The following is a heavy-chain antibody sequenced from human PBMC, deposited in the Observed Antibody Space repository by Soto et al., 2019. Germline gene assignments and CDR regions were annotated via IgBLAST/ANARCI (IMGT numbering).Heavy chain of an antibody. CDR3: ARVGYIGYTGYDWLYRYFDL. Sequence: EVQLVESGGGLVQPGGSLRVSCAASGFTFSSYEMNWVRQAPGTGLEWVSYISSSGSTIDDADSVKGRFTISIDNAKNSLYLQMNSLRAEDTAVYYCARVGYIGYTGYDWLYRYFDLWGRGTLVTVSS. V-gene: IGHV3-48*03. D-gene: IGHD5-12*01. J-gene: IGHJ2*01. CDR1: GFTFSSYE. CDR2: ISSSGSTI.